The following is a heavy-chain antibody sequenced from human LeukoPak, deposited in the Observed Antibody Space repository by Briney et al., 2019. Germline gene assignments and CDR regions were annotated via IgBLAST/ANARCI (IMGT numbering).Heavy chain of an antibody. CDR3: ARGEGYCSSTSCYQWFDP. Sequence: PSETLSLTCTVSGGSISSGGYYWSWIRQPPGKGLEWIGYIYHSGSTYYNPSLKSRVTISVDRSKNQFSLKLSSVTAADTAVYYCARGEGYCSSTSCYQWFDPWGQGTLVTVSS. D-gene: IGHD2-2*01. CDR2: IYHSGST. V-gene: IGHV4-30-2*01. J-gene: IGHJ5*02. CDR1: GGSISSGGYY.